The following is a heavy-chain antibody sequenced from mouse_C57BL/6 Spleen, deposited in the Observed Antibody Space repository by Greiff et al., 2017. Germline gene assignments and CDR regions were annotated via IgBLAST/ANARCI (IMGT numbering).Heavy chain of an antibody. V-gene: IGHV1-42*01. J-gene: IGHJ1*03. CDR1: GYSFTGYY. CDR3: ERGGYGTGWYLDV. Sequence: EVQLQQSGPELVKPGASVKISCKASGYSFTGYYMNWVKQSPEKSLEWIGEINPSTGGTTYNQKFKAKATLTVDKSSSTAYLQLKRLTSEDSAVYYCERGGYGTGWYLDVWGTGTTVTVSS. D-gene: IGHD1-1*01. CDR2: INPSTGGT.